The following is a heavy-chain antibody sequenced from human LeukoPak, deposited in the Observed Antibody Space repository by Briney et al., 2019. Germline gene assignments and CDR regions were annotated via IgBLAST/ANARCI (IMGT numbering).Heavy chain of an antibody. Sequence: SETLSLTCTVSAGSISSGSYYWGWIRQPAGKGLEWIGRIYTSGSTNYNPSLKSRVTISVDTSKNQYSLKLSSVTAADTAVYYCARNYGDYSDWFDPWGQGTLVTVSS. D-gene: IGHD4-17*01. CDR2: IYTSGST. J-gene: IGHJ5*02. CDR1: AGSISSGSYY. CDR3: ARNYGDYSDWFDP. V-gene: IGHV4-61*02.